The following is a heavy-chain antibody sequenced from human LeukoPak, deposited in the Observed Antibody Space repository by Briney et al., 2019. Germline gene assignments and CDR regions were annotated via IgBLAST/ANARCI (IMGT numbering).Heavy chain of an antibody. V-gene: IGHV3-23*01. CDR3: AKGVCSSTSCGAFDI. CDR2: ISGSGGST. J-gene: IGHJ3*02. CDR1: GFTFSSYA. Sequence: GGSLRLSCAVSGFTFSSYAMSWVRQAPGKGLEWVSAISGSGGSTYYADSVKGRFTISRDNSKNTLYLQMNSLRAEDTAVYYCAKGVCSSTSCGAFDIWGQGTMVTVSS. D-gene: IGHD2-2*01.